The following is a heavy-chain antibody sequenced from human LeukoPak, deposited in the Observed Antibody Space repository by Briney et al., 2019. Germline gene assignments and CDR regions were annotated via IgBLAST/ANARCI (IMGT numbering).Heavy chain of an antibody. CDR3: ARGGSYGRYWYFDL. CDR1: GGSISSGSYY. CDR2: IYTSGST. V-gene: IGHV4-61*02. J-gene: IGHJ2*01. D-gene: IGHD1-26*01. Sequence: SETLSLTCTVSGGSISSGSYYWSWIRQPAGKGLEWIGRIYTSGSTNYNPSLKSRVTISVDTSKNQFSLKLSSVTAADTAVYYCARGGSYGRYWYFDLWGRGTLVTVSS.